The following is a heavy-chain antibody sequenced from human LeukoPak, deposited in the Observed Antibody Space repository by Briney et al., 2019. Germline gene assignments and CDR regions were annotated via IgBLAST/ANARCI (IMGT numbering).Heavy chain of an antibody. V-gene: IGHV1-8*02. J-gene: IGHJ3*02. D-gene: IGHD6-6*01. Sequence: ASVKVSCKASGYTFTSYDINWVRQATGQGLEWMGWMNPNSGNTGYAQKFQGRVTMTRGTSMTTAYMELSSLRSEDTAVYYCARGFELGAFDIWGQGTMVTVSS. CDR2: MNPNSGNT. CDR3: ARGFELGAFDI. CDR1: GYTFTSYD.